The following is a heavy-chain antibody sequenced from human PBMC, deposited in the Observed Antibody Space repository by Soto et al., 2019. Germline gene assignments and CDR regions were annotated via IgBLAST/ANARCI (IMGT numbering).Heavy chain of an antibody. CDR2: ISSSSSYI. D-gene: IGHD3-10*01. CDR3: ARGPEDLVRGVYYYYGMDV. V-gene: IGHV3-21*01. Sequence: GGSLRLSCAASGFTFSSYSMNWVRQAPGKGLEWVSSISSSSSYIYYADSVKGRFTISRDNAKNSLYLQMNSLRAEDTAVYYCARGPEDLVRGVYYYYGMDVWGQGTTGTVSS. CDR1: GFTFSSYS. J-gene: IGHJ6*02.